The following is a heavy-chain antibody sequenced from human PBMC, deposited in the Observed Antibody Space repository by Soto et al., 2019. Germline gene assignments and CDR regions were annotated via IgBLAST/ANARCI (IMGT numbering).Heavy chain of an antibody. Sequence: QVHLQQWGAGLLKPSETLSLTCAVNGGSLTGYYWSWIRQPPGKGLEWIGEIKDGGVTNYSPSLKGRAPRSEDTSKNQFSLKLNSVTAADTAVYYCARGQEGIVATHWDQGTLVTVSS. CDR3: ARGQEGIVATH. CDR2: IKDGGVT. CDR1: GGSLTGYY. J-gene: IGHJ4*02. D-gene: IGHD5-12*01. V-gene: IGHV4-34*01.